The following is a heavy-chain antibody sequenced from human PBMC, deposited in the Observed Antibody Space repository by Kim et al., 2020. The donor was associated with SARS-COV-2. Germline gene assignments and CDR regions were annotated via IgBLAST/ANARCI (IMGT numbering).Heavy chain of an antibody. D-gene: IGHD5-18*01. V-gene: IGHV3-33*03. CDR2: IWYDGSNK. CDR1: GFTFSSYG. J-gene: IGHJ4*02. CDR3: AKGWIQLWSPFDY. Sequence: GGSLRLSCAASGFTFSSYGMHWVRQAPGKGLEWVAVIWYDGSNKYYADSVKGRFTISRDKSKNTLYLQMNSLRAEDTAVYYCAKGWIQLWSPFDYWGQGTLVTVSS.